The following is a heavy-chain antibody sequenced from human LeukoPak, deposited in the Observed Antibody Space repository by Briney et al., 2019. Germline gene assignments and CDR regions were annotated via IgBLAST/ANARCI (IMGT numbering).Heavy chain of an antibody. V-gene: IGHV1-18*01. D-gene: IGHD3/OR15-3a*01. CDR3: AADRFWTGYPLYHFDS. CDR1: GYTFTSYG. J-gene: IGHJ4*02. Sequence: GASVKVSCKASGYTFTSYGISWVRQAPGQGLEWMGWISAYNGNTNYAQKLQGRVTMTTDTTTSTAYMELRSLRSDDTAVYYCAADRFWTGYPLYHFDSWGQGTPVTVSS. CDR2: ISAYNGNT.